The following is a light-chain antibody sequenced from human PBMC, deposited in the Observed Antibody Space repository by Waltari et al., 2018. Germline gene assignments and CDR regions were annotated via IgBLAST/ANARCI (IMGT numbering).Light chain of an antibody. CDR3: LQWGASQWT. V-gene: IGKV3-20*01. CDR2: GAS. CDR1: QSVKSEY. Sequence: EIVLTQSPGTLSLSPGETATLSCRASQSVKSEYLTWYQQKPGQAPRLLVYGASSRATGSPDRLSGSGSGTDFTLTIRRLEPEDFAVFYCLQWGASQWTFGQGTRVEVK. J-gene: IGKJ1*01.